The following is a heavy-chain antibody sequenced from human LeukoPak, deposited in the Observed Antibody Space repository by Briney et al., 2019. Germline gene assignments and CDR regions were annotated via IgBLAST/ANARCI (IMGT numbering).Heavy chain of an antibody. CDR3: ARGSPTVTTDY. CDR2: IVASSGAT. V-gene: IGHV3-23*01. CDR1: GFNFNNYA. Sequence: PGGSLRLSCAASGFNFNNYAMSWVRQAPGKGLEWVSHIVASSGATFYADSVKGRFTISRDNSKNTLYLQMNSLRAEDTAVYYCARGSPTVTTDYWGQGTLVTVSS. D-gene: IGHD4-17*01. J-gene: IGHJ4*02.